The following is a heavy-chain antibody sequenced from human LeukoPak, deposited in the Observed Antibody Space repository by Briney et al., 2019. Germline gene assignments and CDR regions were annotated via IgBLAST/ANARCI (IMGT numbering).Heavy chain of an antibody. V-gene: IGHV3-11*04. CDR1: GFTFSDNY. CDR2: ISGNGGVI. J-gene: IGHJ4*02. Sequence: PGGSLRLSCAASGFTFSDNYTTWVRQAPGKGLEWLSYISGNGGVIQYADSVKGRFTISRDNAKNSLYLQMNSLRAEDTAVYYCARASIGSGWYWDYWGQGTLVTVSS. D-gene: IGHD6-19*01. CDR3: ARASIGSGWYWDY.